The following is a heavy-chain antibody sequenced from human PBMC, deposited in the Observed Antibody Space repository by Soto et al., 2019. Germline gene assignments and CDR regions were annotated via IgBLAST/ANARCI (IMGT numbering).Heavy chain of an antibody. Sequence: EVQLVESGGGLVQPGGSLRLSCAASGFTVSTKYMSWVRQAPGKGLEWVSVIYSGGSTFYADSVRGRFTISRDNSKNTVNLQINSLRAEDTAVYYCARDPWAEDYWGQGTLVTVSS. D-gene: IGHD3-16*01. CDR2: IYSGGST. CDR1: GFTVSTKY. CDR3: ARDPWAEDY. J-gene: IGHJ4*02. V-gene: IGHV3-66*01.